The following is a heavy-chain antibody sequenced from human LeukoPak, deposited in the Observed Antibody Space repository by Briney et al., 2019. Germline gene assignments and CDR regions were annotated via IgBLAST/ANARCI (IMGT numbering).Heavy chain of an antibody. D-gene: IGHD1-1*01. CDR1: GFAFSSYD. CDR3: ARKLTGTTYFDC. CDR2: IHSSGTTI. J-gene: IGHJ4*02. V-gene: IGHV3-48*03. Sequence: PGGSLRLSCAVSGFAFSSYDMNWVRQAPGKGLEWVSYIHSSGTTIYYADSVKGRFTISRDSAKNSVYLRMNSLRAEDTALYYCARKLTGTTYFDCWGQGTLVTVSS.